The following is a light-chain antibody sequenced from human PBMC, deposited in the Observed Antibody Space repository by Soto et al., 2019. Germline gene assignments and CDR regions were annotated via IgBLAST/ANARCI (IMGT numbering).Light chain of an antibody. J-gene: IGKJ4*01. CDR3: QQYHSYSPLT. CDR2: DVS. V-gene: IGKV1-5*01. Sequence: IQMTQSPSILSASVGDRVTITCRARQSISSWLAWYQQKPGKDPQLLLFDVSTLESGGPSRFSGSRSGTEFTLTISSLQPYDFATYFCQQYHSYSPLTFGGGTKVDIK. CDR1: QSISSW.